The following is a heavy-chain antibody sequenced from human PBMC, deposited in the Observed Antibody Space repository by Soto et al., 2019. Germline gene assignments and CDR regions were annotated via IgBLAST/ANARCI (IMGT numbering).Heavy chain of an antibody. D-gene: IGHD3-3*01. CDR3: ARARFLEWLL. CDR2: IYYSGST. J-gene: IGHJ4*02. Sequence: PSETLSLTCTVSGGSISSGGYYWSWIRQHPGKGLEWIGYIYYSGSTYYNPSLKSRVTISVDTSKNQFSLKLSSGTAADTAVYYCARARFLEWLLWGQGTLVTVSS. CDR1: GGSISSGGYY. V-gene: IGHV4-31*03.